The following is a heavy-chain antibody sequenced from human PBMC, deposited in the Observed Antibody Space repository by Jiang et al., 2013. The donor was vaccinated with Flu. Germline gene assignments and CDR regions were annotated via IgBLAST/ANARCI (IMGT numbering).Heavy chain of an antibody. CDR1: GVKFSPFG. Sequence: VQLVESGGGVVHPGGSLRLSCVASGVKFSPFGMYWVRQAPGKGLEWVAVIWEDGSKKHYADSVKGRFTISRDNSKNTVFLQMNSLRAEDTAVYYCARDNDDGLGMAMSLDYWGQGTLVTVSS. V-gene: IGHV3-33*01. D-gene: IGHD5-24*01. CDR3: ARDNDDGLGMAMSLDY. CDR2: IWEDGSKK. J-gene: IGHJ4*02.